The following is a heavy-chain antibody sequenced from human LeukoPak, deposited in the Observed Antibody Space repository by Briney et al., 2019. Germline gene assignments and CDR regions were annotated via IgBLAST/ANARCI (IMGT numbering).Heavy chain of an antibody. J-gene: IGHJ6*02. D-gene: IGHD5-12*01. V-gene: IGHV1-2*02. Sequence: SVKVSCKASGYTFTGYYMHWVRPAPGQGREWVGWINPKSDETNYTQKFQGRVTMTRNTSISTAYMELSRLSSHNTAVYYCARSIVVATIDYSYHGMDVWGQGTTVTVSS. CDR2: INPKSDET. CDR3: ARSIVVATIDYSYHGMDV. CDR1: GYTFTGYY.